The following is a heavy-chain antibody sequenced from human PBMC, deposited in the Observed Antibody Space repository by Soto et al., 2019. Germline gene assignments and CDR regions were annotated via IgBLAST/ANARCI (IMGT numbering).Heavy chain of an antibody. J-gene: IGHJ5*02. CDR2: INHSGST. V-gene: IGHV4-34*01. Sequence: SETLSLTCAVYGGSFSSYYWNWIRHSPGKGLEWIGEINHSGSTNYNPSLESRVTTSVDRSKNQFSLRLSSVTAADTAVYYCARGRRQQLVRSQYDWFDPWGQGILVTVSS. CDR1: GGSFSSYY. D-gene: IGHD6-13*01. CDR3: ARGRRQQLVRSQYDWFDP.